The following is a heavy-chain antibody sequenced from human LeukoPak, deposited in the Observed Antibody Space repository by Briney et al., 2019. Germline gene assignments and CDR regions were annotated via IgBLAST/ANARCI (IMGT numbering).Heavy chain of an antibody. CDR2: IRSKANSYAT. CDR3: TREYYYGSGSYPRTNDY. Sequence: PGGSLKLSCAASGFTFSGSAMHWVRQASGKGLEWVGRIRSKANSYATAYAASVIGRFTISRDDSKNTAYLQMNSLKTEDTAVYYCTREYYYGSGSYPRTNDYWGQGTLVTVSS. D-gene: IGHD3-10*01. V-gene: IGHV3-73*01. CDR1: GFTFSGSA. J-gene: IGHJ4*02.